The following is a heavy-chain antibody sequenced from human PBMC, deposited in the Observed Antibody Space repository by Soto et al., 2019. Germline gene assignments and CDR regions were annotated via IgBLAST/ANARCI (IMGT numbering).Heavy chain of an antibody. CDR2: MNPDNGNT. CDR1: GYTFSTYE. V-gene: IGHV1-8*01. J-gene: IGHJ4*02. D-gene: IGHD3-3*01. Sequence: GASVKVSCKASGYTFSTYEINCVRLAAGQVLEWMGRMNPDNGNTGYAQKFQDRVTMTRNTSISTAYMELSSLRSDDTAVYYCARGPRESGEWLLFDYWGQGALVTVSS. CDR3: ARGPRESGEWLLFDY.